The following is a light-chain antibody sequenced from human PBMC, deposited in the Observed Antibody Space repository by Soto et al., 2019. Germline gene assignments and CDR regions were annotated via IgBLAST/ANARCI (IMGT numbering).Light chain of an antibody. CDR2: GAS. Sequence: EIVLTQSPGTLSLSQGERATLSCRASQSVSSSYLAWYQEKPGQAPRLLIYGASSRATGIPDRFSGSGSGTDFTLTISRLEPEDSAVYYCQQYGSSPGYTFGQGTKLEIK. V-gene: IGKV3-20*01. J-gene: IGKJ2*01. CDR3: QQYGSSPGYT. CDR1: QSVSSSY.